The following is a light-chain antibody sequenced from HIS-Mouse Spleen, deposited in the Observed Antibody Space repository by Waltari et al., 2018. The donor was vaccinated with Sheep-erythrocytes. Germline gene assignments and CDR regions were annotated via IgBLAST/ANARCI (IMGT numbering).Light chain of an antibody. V-gene: IGLV3-10*01. Sequence: SYELTQPPSVSVSPGQTARLTCSGHDFPTQSAYWSQQKAGQAPVLVIYEDSQRPSGIPERFSGSSSGTMATLTISGAQVEDEADYYCYSTDSSGNHRVFGGGTKLTVL. CDR3: YSTDSSGNHRV. J-gene: IGLJ2*01. CDR1: DFPTQS. CDR2: EDS.